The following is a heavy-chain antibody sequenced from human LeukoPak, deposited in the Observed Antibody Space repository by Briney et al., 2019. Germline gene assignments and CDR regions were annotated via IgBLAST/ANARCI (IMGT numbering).Heavy chain of an antibody. CDR2: IKEDGGEK. CDR3: ARSEYCGAGCYSFNHAEYFQQ. Sequence: GGSLRLSCAASGFTFSTYWMTWVRQAPGKGLEWVADIKEDGGEKYYVDSVKGRFTISRDNAKNSLYLQMDSLRVEDTAVYYCARSEYCGAGCYSFNHAEYFQQWGQGTLVTVSS. J-gene: IGHJ1*01. D-gene: IGHD2-21*02. V-gene: IGHV3-7*04. CDR1: GFTFSTYW.